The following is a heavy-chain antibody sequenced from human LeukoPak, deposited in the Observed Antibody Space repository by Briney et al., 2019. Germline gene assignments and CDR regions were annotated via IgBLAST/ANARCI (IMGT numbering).Heavy chain of an antibody. V-gene: IGHV4-59*01. D-gene: IGHD3-22*01. J-gene: IGHJ4*02. CDR1: GGSISSYY. CDR2: IYYSGST. Sequence: SETLSLTCTVSGGSISSYYWSWIRQPPGKGLEWIGYIYYSGSTNYNPSLKSRVTISVDTSKNQFSLKLSSVTAADTAVYYCGRVVGYYDSSGYSPTLGFDYWGQGTLVPVSS. CDR3: GRVVGYYDSSGYSPTLGFDY.